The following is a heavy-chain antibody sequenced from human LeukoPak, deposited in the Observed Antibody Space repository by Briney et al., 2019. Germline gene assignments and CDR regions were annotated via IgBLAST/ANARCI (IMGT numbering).Heavy chain of an antibody. D-gene: IGHD5-12*01. CDR3: AKAGGYSGYDRSDS. J-gene: IGHJ4*02. CDR1: EFTFSSYA. CDR2: LSGNGVST. V-gene: IGHV3-23*01. Sequence: QPGGSLRLSRAASEFTFSSYAMNWVRQAPGKGLEWVSTLSGNGVSTYYADSVKGRFTISRDNSMNMLYLQMNSLRVEDTAVYYCAKAGGYSGYDRSDSWGQGTLVTVSS.